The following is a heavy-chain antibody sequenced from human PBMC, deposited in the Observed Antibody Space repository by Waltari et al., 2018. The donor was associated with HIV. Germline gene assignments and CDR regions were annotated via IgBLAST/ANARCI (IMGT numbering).Heavy chain of an antibody. CDR1: SNAW. CDR3: TTDNMIIVALDY. J-gene: IGHJ4*02. CDR2: IKRKSDGGTA. Sequence: SNAWMNWVRQAPGKGPEWVGRIKRKSDGGTADYAAPVKGRFTISRDDSKNVLYLQMNSLKTEDTAVYYCTTDNMIIVALDYWGQGTLLTVSS. D-gene: IGHD5-12*01. V-gene: IGHV3-15*01.